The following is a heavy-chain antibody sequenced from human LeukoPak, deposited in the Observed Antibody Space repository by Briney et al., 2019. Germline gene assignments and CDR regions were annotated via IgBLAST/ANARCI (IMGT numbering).Heavy chain of an antibody. V-gene: IGHV3-21*04. J-gene: IGHJ4*02. Sequence: PGGSLRLSCAASGFTFSSYSMNWVRQAPGKGLEWVSSISSSSSYIYYADSVKGRFTISRDNSKNTLYLQMNSLRAEDTAVYYCAKDLLPQTMITFGGVMSYFDYWGQGTLVTVSS. CDR1: GFTFSSYS. CDR3: AKDLLPQTMITFGGVMSYFDY. D-gene: IGHD3-16*01. CDR2: ISSSSSYI.